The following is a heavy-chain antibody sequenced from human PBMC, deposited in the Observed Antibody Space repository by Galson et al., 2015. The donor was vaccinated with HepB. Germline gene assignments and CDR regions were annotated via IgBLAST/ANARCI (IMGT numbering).Heavy chain of an antibody. CDR1: GYTFTSYA. CDR3: ARDRGSGSYYTY. V-gene: IGHV1-3*01. CDR2: INAGNGNT. D-gene: IGHD3-10*01. J-gene: IGHJ4*02. Sequence: SVKVSCKASGYTFTSYAMHWVRQAPGQRLEWMGWINAGNGNTKYSQKFQGRVTITRDTSASTAYMELSSLRSEDTAVYYCARDRGSGSYYTYWGQGTLVTVSS.